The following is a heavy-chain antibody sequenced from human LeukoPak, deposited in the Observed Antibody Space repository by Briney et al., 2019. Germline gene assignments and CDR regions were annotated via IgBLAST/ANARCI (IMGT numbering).Heavy chain of an antibody. D-gene: IGHD5-12*01. CDR3: ARVRKYSGYYSWYFDL. J-gene: IGHJ2*01. Sequence: GGSLRLSCAASGFTFSSHSMNWVRQAPGKGLEWVSAIGTAGDTYYPGSVKGRFTISRENAKNSLYLQMNSLRAGDTAVYYCARVRKYSGYYSWYFDLWGRGTLVTVSS. CDR1: GFTFSSHS. CDR2: IGTAGDT. V-gene: IGHV3-13*01.